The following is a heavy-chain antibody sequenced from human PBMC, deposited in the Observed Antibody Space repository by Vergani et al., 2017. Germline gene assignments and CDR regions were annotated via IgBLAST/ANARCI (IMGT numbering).Heavy chain of an antibody. Sequence: VQLVESGGGLVKPGGSLTLSCVASGFSFRGHGMHWVRQAPGKGLEWVAMISYDGDRRDYGDFAKGRFTISRDSSKTVYLQMNSLRVEDTAMYFCAKDGRENSDYGYFDYWGQGTLVTVSS. J-gene: IGHJ4*02. CDR3: AKDGRENSDYGYFDY. V-gene: IGHV3-30*18. CDR2: ISYDGDRR. D-gene: IGHD4-17*01. CDR1: GFSFRGHG.